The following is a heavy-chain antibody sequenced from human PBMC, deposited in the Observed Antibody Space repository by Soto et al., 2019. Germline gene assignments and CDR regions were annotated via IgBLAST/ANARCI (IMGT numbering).Heavy chain of an antibody. V-gene: IGHV1-69*13. D-gene: IGHD2-2*01. CDR1: GGTFSSYA. Sequence: SVKVSCKASGGTFSSYASSWVQQAPGQGLEWMGGIIPIFGTANYAQKFQGRVTITADESTSTADMELSSLSSEDTAVYYCARGSVVVPDAIMVYGLDVCAQGITVTVS. CDR3: ARGSVVVPDAIMVYGLDV. CDR2: IIPIFGTA. J-gene: IGHJ6*02.